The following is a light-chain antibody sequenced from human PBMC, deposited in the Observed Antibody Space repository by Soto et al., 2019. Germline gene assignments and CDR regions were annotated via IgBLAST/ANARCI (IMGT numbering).Light chain of an antibody. CDR3: QQYNNWPPWT. CDR2: GAS. J-gene: IGKJ1*01. Sequence: EMVMTQSPATLSVSPGERATLSCRASQSVSSNLAWYQQKPGQAPRLLIYGASNRATGVPARFSGSGSGTQFTLTISSLQSEDFAVYYCQQYNNWPPWTFGPGTKVDIK. CDR1: QSVSSN. V-gene: IGKV3-15*01.